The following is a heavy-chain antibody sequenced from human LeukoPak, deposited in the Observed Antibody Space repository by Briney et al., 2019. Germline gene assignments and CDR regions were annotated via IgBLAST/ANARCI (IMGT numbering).Heavy chain of an antibody. CDR1: GFTFSSYG. J-gene: IGHJ1*01. Sequence: GGSLRLSCAASGFTFSSYGMHWVRQAPGKGLEWVAVIWYDGSNKYYADSVKGRFTISRDNSKNTLYLQTNSLRAEDTAVYYCARGSSSWYVAEYFQHWGQGTLVTVSS. CDR2: IWYDGSNK. V-gene: IGHV3-33*01. CDR3: ARGSSSWYVAEYFQH. D-gene: IGHD6-13*01.